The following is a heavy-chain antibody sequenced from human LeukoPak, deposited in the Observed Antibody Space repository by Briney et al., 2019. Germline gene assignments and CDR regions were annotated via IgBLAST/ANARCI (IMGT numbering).Heavy chain of an antibody. CDR3: ARGTFITHRGTRGAFDI. D-gene: IGHD3-22*01. J-gene: IGHJ3*02. Sequence: GGSLRLSCAASGFTFSSYAMHWVRQAPGKGLEWVAVISYDGSNKYYADSVKGRFTISRDNSKNTLYLQMNSLRAEDTAVYYCARGTFITHRGTRGAFDIWGQGTMVTVSS. V-gene: IGHV3-30-3*01. CDR1: GFTFSSYA. CDR2: ISYDGSNK.